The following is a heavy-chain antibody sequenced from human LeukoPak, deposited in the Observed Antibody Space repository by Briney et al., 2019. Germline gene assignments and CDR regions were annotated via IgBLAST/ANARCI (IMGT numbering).Heavy chain of an antibody. J-gene: IGHJ5*02. D-gene: IGHD2-15*01. V-gene: IGHV3-7*01. CDR3: AREASLYCSGNDCYWAFDR. Sequence: GGSLRLSCAASGFMFSDHWMSWVRQAPGKGLEWVANIKQDESKRYYVDSVKGRFTISRDNAKNSLYLQINSLRAEDTAVYYCAREASLYCSGNDCYWAFDRWGQGTLVTVSS. CDR2: IKQDESKR. CDR1: GFMFSDHW.